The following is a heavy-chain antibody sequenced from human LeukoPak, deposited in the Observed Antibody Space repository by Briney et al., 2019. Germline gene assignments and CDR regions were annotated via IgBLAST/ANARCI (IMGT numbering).Heavy chain of an antibody. CDR3: AREDYYDSSGYFY. V-gene: IGHV4-61*01. J-gene: IGHJ4*02. CDR1: GGSVSSGSYY. CDR2: IYYSGST. D-gene: IGHD3-22*01. Sequence: SETLSLTCTVSGGSVSSGSYYWSWIRQPPGKGLEWIGYIYYSGSTNYNPSLKSRVTISVDTSKNQFSLKLSSVAAAVTAVYYCAREDYYDSSGYFYWGQGTLVTVSS.